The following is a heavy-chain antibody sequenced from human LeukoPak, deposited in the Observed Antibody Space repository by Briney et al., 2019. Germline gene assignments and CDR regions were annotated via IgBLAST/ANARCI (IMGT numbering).Heavy chain of an antibody. CDR3: TSLPGDTVMVNDY. CDR1: GFTFSGSG. D-gene: IGHD5-18*01. J-gene: IGHJ4*02. V-gene: IGHV3-73*01. CDR2: IRSKANNYAT. Sequence: AGSLRLSCAASGFTFSGSGMHWVRQASGKGLEWVGRIRSKANNYATAYAASVKGRFTISRDDSKNTAYLQMNSLKTEDTAVYYCTSLPGDTVMVNDYWGGGTVDSVSS.